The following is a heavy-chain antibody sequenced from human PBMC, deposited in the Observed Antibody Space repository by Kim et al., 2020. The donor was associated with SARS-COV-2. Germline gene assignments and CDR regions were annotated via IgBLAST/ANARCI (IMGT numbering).Heavy chain of an antibody. Sequence: GGSLRLSCEGSGSSFSRFDMNWVRQRPGKGLEWVAATGTTDNTFYSVSAKGRFSVSREDAASSFSLQMNSLTAGDTAVYYCARSNAASRFRLDVWGQGTTVIVSS. V-gene: IGHV3-13*04. D-gene: IGHD3-3*01. J-gene: IGHJ6*02. CDR2: TGTTDNT. CDR3: ARSNAASRFRLDV. CDR1: GSSFSRFD.